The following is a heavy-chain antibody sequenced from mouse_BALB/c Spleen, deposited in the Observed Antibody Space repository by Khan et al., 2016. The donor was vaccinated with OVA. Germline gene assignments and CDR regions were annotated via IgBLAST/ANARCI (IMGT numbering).Heavy chain of an antibody. Sequence: VQLVESGPGLVAPSQSLSITCTISGFSLSSYGIHWVRQPPGQGLEWLVVIWSDGSTTYNSTLKSRLSITKDNSKSQVFLKMNSLQTDDTAIYYCARQPYYHHYVMDYWGQGTSITVSS. CDR2: IWSDGST. CDR3: ARQPYYHHYVMDY. D-gene: IGHD2-10*01. J-gene: IGHJ4*01. V-gene: IGHV2-6-1*01. CDR1: GFSLSSYG.